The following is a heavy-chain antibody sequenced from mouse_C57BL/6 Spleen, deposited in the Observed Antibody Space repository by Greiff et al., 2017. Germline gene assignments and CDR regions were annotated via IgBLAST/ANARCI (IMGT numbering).Heavy chain of an antibody. V-gene: IGHV1-69*01. CDR3: ARSGYGSSFYWYFEV. CDR1: GYTFTSYW. D-gene: IGHD1-1*01. J-gene: IGHJ1*03. CDR2: IDPSDSYT. Sequence: QVQLQQPGAELVMPGASVKLSCKASGYTFTSYWMHWVKQRPGQGLEWIGEIDPSDSYTNYNQKFKGKSTLTVDKSSSTAYMQLSSLTSEDSSVYYCARSGYGSSFYWYFEVWGTGTTVTVSS.